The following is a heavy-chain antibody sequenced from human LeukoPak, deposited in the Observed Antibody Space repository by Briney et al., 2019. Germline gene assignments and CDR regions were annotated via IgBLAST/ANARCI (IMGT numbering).Heavy chain of an antibody. CDR3: ARRYCSGGSCYSDRGAFDI. J-gene: IGHJ3*02. CDR1: GGSISSRNW. V-gene: IGHV4-4*02. CDR2: IYHSGST. D-gene: IGHD2-15*01. Sequence: SETLSLTCAVSGGSISSRNWWSWVRQPPGKGLEWIGEIYHSGSTNYNPSLKTRVTISVDKSKNQFSLKLSSVTAADTAVYYCARRYCSGGSCYSDRGAFDIWGQGTMVTVSS.